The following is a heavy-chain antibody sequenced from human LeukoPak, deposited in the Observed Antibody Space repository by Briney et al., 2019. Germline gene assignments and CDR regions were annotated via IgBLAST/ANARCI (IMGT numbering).Heavy chain of an antibody. CDR2: IAPSGGSR. CDR1: GFTFSSSA. Sequence: GGSLRLSCAVSGFTFSSSAMSWVRQVPGKGLEWVSAIAPSGGSREYADSVKGRFTISRDNPKNTLFLQMDSLRDEDTALYYCAIRGISGTKYFQHWGQGTLVTVSS. V-gene: IGHV3-23*01. D-gene: IGHD1-20*01. J-gene: IGHJ1*01. CDR3: AIRGISGTKYFQH.